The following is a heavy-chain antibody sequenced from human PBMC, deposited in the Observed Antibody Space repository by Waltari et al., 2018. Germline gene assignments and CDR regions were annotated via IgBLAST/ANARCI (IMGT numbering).Heavy chain of an antibody. J-gene: IGHJ4*02. D-gene: IGHD3-16*01. CDR2: IRWDGGST. CDR3: AKGLSGYITPGGY. Sequence: EVQLVESGGVVVQPGGSLRLSCAASGFTFDDYAMHWVRQAPGKGLEVVSLIRWDGGSTYYADSVKGRFTISRDNSKNSLYLQMNSLRAEDTALYYCAKGLSGYITPGGYWGQGTLVTVSS. CDR1: GFTFDDYA. V-gene: IGHV3-43D*03.